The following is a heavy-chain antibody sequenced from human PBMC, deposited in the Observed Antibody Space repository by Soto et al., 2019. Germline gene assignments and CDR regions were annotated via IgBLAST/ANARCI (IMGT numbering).Heavy chain of an antibody. J-gene: IGHJ3*02. V-gene: IGHV1-58*02. CDR1: GFTFTSSA. CDR3: AAGVTYDGNFDI. Sequence: ASVKVSCKASGFTFTSSAMQWVRQARGQRLEWIGWIVVGSGNTNYAQKIQEKEYITKDISTRTANMKLRNMKSEDTAVYYCAAGVTYDGNFDIWGQGTMVT. D-gene: IGHD5-12*01. CDR2: IVVGSGNT.